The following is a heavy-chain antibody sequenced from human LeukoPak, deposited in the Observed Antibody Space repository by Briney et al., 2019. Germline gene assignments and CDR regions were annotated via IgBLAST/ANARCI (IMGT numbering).Heavy chain of an antibody. D-gene: IGHD4-17*01. CDR1: GFTFSSYA. CDR3: ASTPDDYGDYY. V-gene: IGHV3-30-3*01. CDR2: ISYDGSNK. J-gene: IGHJ1*01. Sequence: PGGSLRLSCAASGFTFSSYAMHWVRQAPGKGLEWVAVISYDGSNKYYADSVKGRFTISRDNFKNTLYLQMNSLRAEDTAVYYCASTPDDYGDYYWGQGTLVTVSS.